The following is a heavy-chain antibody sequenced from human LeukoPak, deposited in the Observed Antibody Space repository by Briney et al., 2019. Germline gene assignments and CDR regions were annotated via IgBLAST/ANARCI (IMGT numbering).Heavy chain of an antibody. V-gene: IGHV3-11*04. CDR1: GFTFRDHF. J-gene: IGHJ4*02. CDR2: ISSSGTPI. Sequence: GGSLRLSCAVSGFTFRDHFMTWIRQAPGKGLEWVSYISSSGTPIYYADSVKGRFTISRGNANNAMYLQMNSLRGEDTAVYYCARGCDNGDYCFDYWGQGSLVTVSS. D-gene: IGHD4-17*01. CDR3: ARGCDNGDYCFDY.